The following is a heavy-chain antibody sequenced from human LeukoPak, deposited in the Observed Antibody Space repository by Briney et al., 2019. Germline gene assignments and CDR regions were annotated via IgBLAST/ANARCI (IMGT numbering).Heavy chain of an antibody. J-gene: IGHJ3*02. V-gene: IGHV3-48*03. Sequence: PGGSLRLSCAASRFTFSSYEMNWVRQAPGKGLEWVSYISGSGIKHYSDSVKGLFTISRDNAKNTLYLQMNSLRVEDTAVYYCAREDTGVAFDIWGQGTTVTV. CDR3: AREDTGVAFDI. CDR2: ISGSGIK. CDR1: RFTFSSYE. D-gene: IGHD2-8*01.